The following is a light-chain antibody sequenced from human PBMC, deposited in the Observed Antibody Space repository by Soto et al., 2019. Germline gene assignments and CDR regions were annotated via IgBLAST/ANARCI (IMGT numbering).Light chain of an antibody. CDR2: AAS. J-gene: IGKJ3*01. CDR1: QSISSY. V-gene: IGKV1-39*01. CDR3: QQSYSTPPVT. Sequence: DIPMTQSPSSLSASVGDRVTITCRASQSISSYLNWYQQKPGKAPKLLIYAASSLQSGVPSRFSGSGSGTDFTLTISSLQPEDFATYYCQQSYSTPPVTFGPGNKVDI.